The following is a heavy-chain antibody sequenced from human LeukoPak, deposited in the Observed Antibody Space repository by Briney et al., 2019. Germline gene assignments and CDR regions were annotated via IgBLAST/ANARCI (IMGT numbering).Heavy chain of an antibody. CDR2: INSDGSST. CDR3: ARVFLYYYGSGSYSDY. CDR1: GFTFSSYW. D-gene: IGHD3-10*01. J-gene: IGHJ4*02. V-gene: IGHV3-74*01. Sequence: PGGSLRLSCAASGFTFSSYWMHWVRQAPGKGLVWVSRINSDGSSTSYADSVKGRFTISRDNAKSTLYLQMNSLRAEDTAVYYCARVFLYYYGSGSYSDYWGQGTLVTVSS.